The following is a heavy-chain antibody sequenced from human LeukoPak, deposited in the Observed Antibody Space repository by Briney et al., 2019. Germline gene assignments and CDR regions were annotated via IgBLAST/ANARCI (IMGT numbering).Heavy chain of an antibody. J-gene: IGHJ4*02. CDR2: INHSGST. CDR1: GGSFSGYY. CDR3: ARWIQLWSPGYFDY. Sequence: SETLSLTCAVYGGSFSGYYWSWIRQPPGKGLEWIGEINHSGSTNYNPSLKSRVTISVDTSKNQFSLKLSFVTAADTAVYYCARWIQLWSPGYFDYWGQGTLVTVSS. V-gene: IGHV4-34*01. D-gene: IGHD5-18*01.